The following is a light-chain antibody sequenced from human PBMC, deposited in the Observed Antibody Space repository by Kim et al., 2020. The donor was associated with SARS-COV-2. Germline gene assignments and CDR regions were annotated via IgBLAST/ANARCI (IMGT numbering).Light chain of an antibody. V-gene: IGKV1-5*03. Sequence: CGLLGDTVPITCRASQFIDVWLAWYQQKPGKVPKILIYKASTLETGVPLRFSGSGSGTEFTLAISSLQPDDFATYYCQQYYSQRTFGQGTKVDIK. CDR3: QQYYSQRT. CDR1: QFIDVW. CDR2: KAS. J-gene: IGKJ1*01.